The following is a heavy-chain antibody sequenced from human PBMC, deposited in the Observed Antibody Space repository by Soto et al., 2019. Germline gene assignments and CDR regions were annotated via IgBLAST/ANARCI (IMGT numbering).Heavy chain of an antibody. CDR2: INPNSGGT. CDR1: GYTFTSYD. D-gene: IGHD6-19*01. Sequence: GASVKVSCKASGYTFTSYDINWVRQAPGQGLEWMGWINPNSGGTKSAEKFQGRVTMTRDTSISTAYMELSRLTSDDTAVYYCASAAVTGTAGLDFWGQGTQVTVSS. V-gene: IGHV1-2*02. J-gene: IGHJ4*02. CDR3: ASAAVTGTAGLDF.